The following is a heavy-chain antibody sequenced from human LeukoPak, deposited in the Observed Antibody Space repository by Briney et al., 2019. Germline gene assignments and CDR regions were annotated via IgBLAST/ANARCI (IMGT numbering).Heavy chain of an antibody. CDR1: GFTFSSYN. D-gene: IGHD6-13*01. Sequence: GGSLRLSCAASGFTFSSYNMNWVRQAPGKGLEWVSCISSSSSYIYYTDSVKGRFTISRDNAKNSLYLQMNSLRADDTAIYYCARVSLGAAAGTSRWGQGTLVTVSS. CDR2: ISSSSSYI. V-gene: IGHV3-21*01. CDR3: ARVSLGAAAGTSR. J-gene: IGHJ4*02.